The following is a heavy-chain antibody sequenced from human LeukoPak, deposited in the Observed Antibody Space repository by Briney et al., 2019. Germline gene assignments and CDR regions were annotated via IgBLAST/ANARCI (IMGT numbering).Heavy chain of an antibody. CDR1: GSSISSYY. V-gene: IGHV4-59*01. CDR2: IYYSGST. CDR3: ARSGYSYGPNYYYYGMDV. J-gene: IGHJ6*02. D-gene: IGHD5-18*01. Sequence: SSETLSLTCTVSGSSISSYYWSWIRQPPGKGLEWIGYIYYSGSTNYNPSLKSRVTISVDTSKNQFSLKLSSVTAADTAVYYCARSGYSYGPNYYYYGMDVWGQGTTVTVSS.